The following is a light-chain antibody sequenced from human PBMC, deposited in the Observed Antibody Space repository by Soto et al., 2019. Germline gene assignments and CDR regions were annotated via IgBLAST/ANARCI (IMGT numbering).Light chain of an antibody. J-gene: IGLJ2*01. CDR1: SSNIETND. CDR3: ATWDDSLSGVV. CDR2: SDD. V-gene: IGLV1-47*02. Sequence: QLLLTQPPSASGTPGQRVTISCSGSSSNIETNDIYWHQQLPGSAPKLLIYSDDQRPSGVPDRFSASKSGTSASLAISGLRSEDEAEYFCATWDDSLSGVVFGGGTKLTVL.